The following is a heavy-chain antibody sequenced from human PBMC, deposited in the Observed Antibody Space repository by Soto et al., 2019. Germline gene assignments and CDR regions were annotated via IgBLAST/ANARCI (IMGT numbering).Heavy chain of an antibody. CDR2: IYYSGST. Sequence: SETLSLTCTVSGGSISSYYWSWIRQPPGKGLEWIGYIYYSGSTNYNPSLKSRVTISVDTSKNQFSLKLSSVTAADTAVYYCARDYGDYIIDYWGQGTQVTVSS. D-gene: IGHD4-17*01. V-gene: IGHV4-59*01. CDR1: GGSISSYY. J-gene: IGHJ4*02. CDR3: ARDYGDYIIDY.